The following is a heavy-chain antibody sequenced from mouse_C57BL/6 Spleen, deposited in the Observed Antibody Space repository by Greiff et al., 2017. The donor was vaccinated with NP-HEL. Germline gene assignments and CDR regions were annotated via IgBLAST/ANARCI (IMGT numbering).Heavy chain of an antibody. CDR1: GFTFSDYG. J-gene: IGHJ2*01. CDR2: ISSGSSTI. V-gene: IGHV5-17*01. Sequence: EVKLMESGGGLVKPGGSLKLSCAASGFTFSDYGMHWVRQAPEKGLEWVAYISSGSSTINYADTVKGRFTVSRSNAKNTLFLQMTSLRSEDTAMYYCARRLGLFDYWGQGTTLTVSS. D-gene: IGHD4-1*01. CDR3: ARRLGLFDY.